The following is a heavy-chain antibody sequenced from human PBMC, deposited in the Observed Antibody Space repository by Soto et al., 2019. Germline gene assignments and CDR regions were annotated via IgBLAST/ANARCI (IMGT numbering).Heavy chain of an antibody. J-gene: IGHJ4*02. Sequence: GSLRLSCAASGLTFSNAWMSWVRQAPGKGREWVGRIKSKTDGRTTDYAAPVNGRCTISRNDSKNTLYLQMNSMKPEDTAVYYCTTSQQLAPTAGYSFDFWGQGTLVTVSS. D-gene: IGHD6-13*01. CDR1: GLTFSNAW. V-gene: IGHV3-15*01. CDR2: IKSKTDGRTT. CDR3: TTSQQLAPTAGYSFDF.